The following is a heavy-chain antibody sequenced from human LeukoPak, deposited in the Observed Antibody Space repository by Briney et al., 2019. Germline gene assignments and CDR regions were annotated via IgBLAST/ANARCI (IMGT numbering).Heavy chain of an antibody. CDR2: IYYSGST. CDR1: GGSISSYY. CDR3: ARIMISGYSAAPFDS. J-gene: IGHJ5*01. Sequence: PSETLSLTCTVSGGSISSYYWSWIRQPPGKGLEWIGYIYYSGSTNYNPSLKSRVTISVDTSKNQFSLKLNSLTAADTAVYYCARIMISGYSAAPFDSWGLGTLVTVSS. D-gene: IGHD3/OR15-3a*01. V-gene: IGHV4-59*12.